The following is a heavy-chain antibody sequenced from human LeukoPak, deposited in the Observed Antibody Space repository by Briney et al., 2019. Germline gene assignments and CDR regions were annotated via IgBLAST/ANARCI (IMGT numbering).Heavy chain of an antibody. V-gene: IGHV4-38-2*01. Sequence: SETLSLTCAVYGYSISSGYYWGWIRQPPGKGLEWIGSIYHSGSTYYNPSLKSRVTISVDTSKNQFSLKLSSVTAADTAVYYCARRGYCSGGACYSFDYWGQGTLVTVSS. CDR1: GYSISSGYY. J-gene: IGHJ4*02. CDR3: ARRGYCSGGACYSFDY. CDR2: IYHSGST. D-gene: IGHD2-15*01.